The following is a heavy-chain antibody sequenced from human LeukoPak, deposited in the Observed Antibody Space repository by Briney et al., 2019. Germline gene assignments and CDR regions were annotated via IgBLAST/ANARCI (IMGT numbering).Heavy chain of an antibody. D-gene: IGHD3-16*01. J-gene: IGHJ4*02. CDR2: ITGSSDGT. V-gene: IGHV3-23*01. CDR1: GFTFSTYG. CDR3: AKPLEYYDTPGYLTRIFDY. Sequence: GGSLRLSCAASGFTFSTYGMSWVRQAPGKGPEWVSAITGSSDGTYYADSVKGRFTISRDNSKNTLFLQMNSLRAEDTAVYYRAKPLEYYDTPGYLTRIFDYWGQGTLVTVSS.